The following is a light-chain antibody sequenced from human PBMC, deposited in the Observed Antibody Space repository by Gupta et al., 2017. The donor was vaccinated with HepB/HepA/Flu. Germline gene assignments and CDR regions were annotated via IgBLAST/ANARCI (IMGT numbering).Light chain of an antibody. CDR3: QSYDSSLSGSV. CDR1: SSNIGAGYD. Sequence: QSVLTQPPPVSGSPGQRFTIPCTGSSSNIGAGYDVHWSQQLPGTAPKLLIYGNSNRPSGVPDRFSGSKSGTSASLAITGLQAEDEADYYCQSYDSSLSGSVFGGGTKLTVL. V-gene: IGLV1-40*01. J-gene: IGLJ2*01. CDR2: GNS.